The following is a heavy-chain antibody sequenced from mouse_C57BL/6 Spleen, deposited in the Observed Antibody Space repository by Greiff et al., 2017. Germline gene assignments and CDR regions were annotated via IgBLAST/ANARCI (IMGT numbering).Heavy chain of an antibody. CDR1: GYSFTGYF. Sequence: EVQLQQSGPELVKPGDSVKISCKASGYSFTGYFMNWVMQSHGKSLEWIGRINPYNGDTFYNQKFKGKATLTVDKSSSTAHMELRSLTSEDSAVYYCARKDYDGAWFAYWGQETLVTVSA. V-gene: IGHV1-20*01. D-gene: IGHD2-4*01. CDR3: ARKDYDGAWFAY. J-gene: IGHJ3*01. CDR2: INPYNGDT.